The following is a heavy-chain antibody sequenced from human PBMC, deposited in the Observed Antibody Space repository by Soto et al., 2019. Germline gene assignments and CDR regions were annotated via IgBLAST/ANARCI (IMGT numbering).Heavy chain of an antibody. CDR1: GSTFSSYA. V-gene: IGHV3-23*01. J-gene: IGHJ4*02. CDR3: AKTGGSYLYYFDY. Sequence: EVQLLESGGGLVQPGGSLRLSCAASGSTFSSYAMSWVRQAPGKGLEWVSAISGSGGSTYYADSVKGRFTISRDNSKNTLYLQMNSLRAEDTAVYYCAKTGGSYLYYFDYWGQGTLVTVSS. CDR2: ISGSGGST. D-gene: IGHD1-26*01.